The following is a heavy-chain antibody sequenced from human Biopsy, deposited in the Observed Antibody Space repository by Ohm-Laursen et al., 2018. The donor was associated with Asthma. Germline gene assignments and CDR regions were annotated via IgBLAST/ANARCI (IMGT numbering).Heavy chain of an antibody. D-gene: IGHD3-3*02. Sequence: SLRLSCSASGFTFGDYWMSWIRQAPGKGLEWVANIKHDGSEKNHVDSLKGRFTIPRDNAKNSLYLQMNSLRAEDTAVYYCARTFHFWSPYHAEHYQLWGQGTLVTVSS. V-gene: IGHV3-7*01. J-gene: IGHJ1*01. CDR3: ARTFHFWSPYHAEHYQL. CDR1: GFTFGDYW. CDR2: IKHDGSEK.